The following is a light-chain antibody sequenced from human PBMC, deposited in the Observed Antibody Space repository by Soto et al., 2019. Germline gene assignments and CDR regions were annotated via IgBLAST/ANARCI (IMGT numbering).Light chain of an antibody. CDR1: NSDVGGYNF. Sequence: QLVLTQPRSVSESPGQSVTISCTGTNSDVGGYNFVSWYQQHPDKAPKLMIYDVSKRPSGVPDRFSGSKSGYTASLTISGLQAEDEADYYCCSYAGSYSYVFGTGTKLTVL. CDR3: CSYAGSYSYV. CDR2: DVS. J-gene: IGLJ1*01. V-gene: IGLV2-11*01.